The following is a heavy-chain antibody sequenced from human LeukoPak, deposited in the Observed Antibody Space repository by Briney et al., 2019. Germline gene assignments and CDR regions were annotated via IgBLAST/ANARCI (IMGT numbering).Heavy chain of an antibody. Sequence: ASVKVSCKASGGTFSSYAISWVRQAPGKGLEWMGGFDPEDGETIYAQKFQGRVTMTEDTSTDTAYMELSSLRSEDTAVYYCATDHILTGYNNFDYWGQGTLVTVSS. D-gene: IGHD3-9*01. CDR3: ATDHILTGYNNFDY. V-gene: IGHV1-24*01. CDR1: GGTFSSYA. CDR2: FDPEDGET. J-gene: IGHJ4*02.